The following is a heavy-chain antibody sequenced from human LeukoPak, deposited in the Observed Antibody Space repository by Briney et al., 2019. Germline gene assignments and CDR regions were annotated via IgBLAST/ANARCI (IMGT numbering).Heavy chain of an antibody. CDR2: IKQDGSEK. CDR3: ASGLELDY. J-gene: IGHJ4*02. V-gene: IGHV3-7*03. Sequence: HPGVSLRLSCAASGFTFSSYWMRWVRQAPGKGLEWVANIKQDGSEKNYVDSVKGRFTISRDNAKNSLYLQMNSLRAEDTAVYYCASGLELDYWGQGTLVTVSS. CDR1: GFTFSSYW.